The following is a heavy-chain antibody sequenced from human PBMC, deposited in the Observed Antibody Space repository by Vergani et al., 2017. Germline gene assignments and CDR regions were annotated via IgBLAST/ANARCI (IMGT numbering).Heavy chain of an antibody. CDR3: AKGTRRGGDYVSVEFDY. D-gene: IGHD4-17*01. CDR2: ISWNSGSI. Sequence: EVQLVESGGGLVQPGGSLTLSCAASGFTFDDYAMHWVRQAPGKGLGWVSGISWNSGSIGYADSVKGRFTISRDNAKNSLYLQMNSLRAEDMALYYCAKGTRRGGDYVSVEFDYWGQGTLVTVSS. J-gene: IGHJ4*02. CDR1: GFTFDDYA. V-gene: IGHV3-9*03.